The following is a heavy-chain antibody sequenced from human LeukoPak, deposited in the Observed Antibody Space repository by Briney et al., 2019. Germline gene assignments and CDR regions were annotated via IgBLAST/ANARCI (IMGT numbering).Heavy chain of an antibody. CDR1: GYIFSDYY. Sequence: ASVKVSCKSSGYIFSDYYIHWVRQAPGQGFEWMGWINPNTGGTNYAQKFQGRVTMTRDTSISTAYMEVSRLRSDDTAVYYCARDQGTGIVVVLRPGYWGQGTLVTVSS. CDR2: INPNTGGT. CDR3: ARDQGTGIVVVLRPGY. V-gene: IGHV1-2*02. D-gene: IGHD2-2*01. J-gene: IGHJ4*02.